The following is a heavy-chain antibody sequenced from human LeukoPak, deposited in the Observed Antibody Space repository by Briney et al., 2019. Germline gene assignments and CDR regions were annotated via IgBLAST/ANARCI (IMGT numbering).Heavy chain of an antibody. Sequence: KTSQTLSLTCTVSGGSISSGDYYWSWIRQPPGKGLEWIGYIYYSGSTYYNPSLKSRVNISVDTSKNQFSLMLSSVTAADTAVYYCARGITIFGVVIIGPYYYMDVWGKGTTVTVSS. V-gene: IGHV4-30-4*08. CDR2: IYYSGST. CDR1: GGSISSGDYY. J-gene: IGHJ6*03. CDR3: ARGITIFGVVIIGPYYYMDV. D-gene: IGHD3-3*01.